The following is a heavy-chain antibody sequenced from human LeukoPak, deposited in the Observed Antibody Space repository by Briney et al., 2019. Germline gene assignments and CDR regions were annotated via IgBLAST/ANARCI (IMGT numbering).Heavy chain of an antibody. CDR1: GGSISSYY. CDR3: ARVGYIVVVPAAIPHWFDP. CDR2: IYYSGST. V-gene: IGHV4-59*01. Sequence: SETLSLTCTVSGGSISSYYWSWIRQPPGKGLEWIGHIYYSGSTNYNPSLKSRVTISIDTPKNQFSLRLSSVTAADTAVYYCARVGYIVVVPAAIPHWFDPWGQGTLVTVSS. D-gene: IGHD2-2*02. J-gene: IGHJ5*02.